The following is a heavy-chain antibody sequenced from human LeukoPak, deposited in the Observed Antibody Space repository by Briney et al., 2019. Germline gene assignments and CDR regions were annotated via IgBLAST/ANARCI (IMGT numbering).Heavy chain of an antibody. CDR3: ATEYCASSSCRFDS. CDR2: IHYSGST. D-gene: IGHD2-2*01. J-gene: IGHJ4*02. CDR1: GGSISNYY. Sequence: SETLSLTCTVSGGSISNYYWSWIRQPPGKGLEWIGYIHYSGSTNYNPSLKSRVTISIDTSKNQFSLKVNSVTAADTAVYYCATEYCASSSCRFDSWGQGTLVTVSS. V-gene: IGHV4-59*12.